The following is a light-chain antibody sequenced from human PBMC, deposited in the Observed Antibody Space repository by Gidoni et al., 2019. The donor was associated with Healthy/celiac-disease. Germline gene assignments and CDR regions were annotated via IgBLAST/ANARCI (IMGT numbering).Light chain of an antibody. CDR2: QDS. J-gene: IGLJ3*02. V-gene: IGLV3-25*03. Sequence: YELTTPPSVSVSPGHTARINCSGDALPKQYAYCYQQKPGQAPVLVIYQDSDRPSGIPERFSGSSSGTTVTLTISGVQAEDEADYYCQSAASSGTVWVFGGGTKLTVL. CDR1: ALPKQY. CDR3: QSAASSGTVWV.